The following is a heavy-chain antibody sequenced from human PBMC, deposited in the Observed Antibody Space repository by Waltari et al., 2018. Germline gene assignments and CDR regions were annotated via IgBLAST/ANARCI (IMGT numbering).Heavy chain of an antibody. Sequence: EVQLVESGGGLVQPGGSLRLSCAASVFTFSIHWMTWVRQAPGKGLEWLANIKKDGSESYYGDSVKGRFTISRDNTKNSLYLQMNSLRVEDTAVYYCARADYGGTADYDYWGQGTQVTVSS. V-gene: IGHV3-7*04. CDR1: VFTFSIHW. J-gene: IGHJ4*02. CDR2: IKKDGSES. D-gene: IGHD4-17*01. CDR3: ARADYGGTADYDY.